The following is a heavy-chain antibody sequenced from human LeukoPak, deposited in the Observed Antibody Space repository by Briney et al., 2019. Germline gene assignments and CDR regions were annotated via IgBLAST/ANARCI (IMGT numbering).Heavy chain of an antibody. V-gene: IGHV3-15*01. CDR1: GFTFSSYG. J-gene: IGHJ4*02. Sequence: GGSLRLSCAASGFTFSSYGVSWVRQAPGKGLEWVGRIKSKSDGGTTDYAAPVKGRFIISRNDSENTLSLQMNSLKTDDTGVYYCSTEIHWGQGTLVTVSS. CDR2: IKSKSDGGTT. CDR3: STEIH.